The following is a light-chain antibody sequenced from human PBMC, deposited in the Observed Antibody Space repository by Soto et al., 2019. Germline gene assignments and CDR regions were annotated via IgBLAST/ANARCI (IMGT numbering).Light chain of an antibody. V-gene: IGKV1-12*01. CDR3: QQGNSFLV. J-gene: IGKJ4*01. CDR2: AAS. Sequence: DIQMTQSPSFVSASVGDRVTITCRASQDIGSWLAWYQQKPGKAPKLLIYAASTLQSGVPLRFSGSGSGTDFSLTISSLQPEDFATYYRQQGNSFLVFGGGTKVEIK. CDR1: QDIGSW.